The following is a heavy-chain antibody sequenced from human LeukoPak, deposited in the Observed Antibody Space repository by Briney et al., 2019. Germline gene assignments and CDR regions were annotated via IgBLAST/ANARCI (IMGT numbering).Heavy chain of an antibody. J-gene: IGHJ4*02. CDR2: INPNSGDT. CDR1: GYTFTGYY. Sequence: VASVKVSCKTSGYTFTGYYVHWVRQAPGQGLEWMGRINPNSGDTNYAQKFQGRVTMTRDTSISTAYMELSRLRSDDTAVYYCARLARYYDSSGYLGYWGQGTLVTVSS. V-gene: IGHV1-2*06. CDR3: ARLARYYDSSGYLGY. D-gene: IGHD3-22*01.